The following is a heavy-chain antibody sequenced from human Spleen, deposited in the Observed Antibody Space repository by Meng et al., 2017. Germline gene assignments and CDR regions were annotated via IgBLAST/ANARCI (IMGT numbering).Heavy chain of an antibody. CDR3: TRGKKYYYDSTGYFAY. CDR1: CESLSCYY. J-gene: IGHJ4*02. Sequence: QGQPQQCGAGLFNPVRTSAHSGADECESLSCYYWSWIRQPAGKGLEWIGEINHGGSTNYNPSLKSRVTISVDTSKNHFSLNLTSVTAADTAVYYCTRGKKYYYDSTGYFAYWGQGTLVTVSS. D-gene: IGHD3-22*01. V-gene: IGHV4-34*01. CDR2: INHGGST.